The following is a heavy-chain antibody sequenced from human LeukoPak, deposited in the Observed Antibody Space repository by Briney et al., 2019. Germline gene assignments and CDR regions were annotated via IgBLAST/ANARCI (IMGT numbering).Heavy chain of an antibody. D-gene: IGHD5-24*01. V-gene: IGHV4-4*09. CDR2: IYTSGST. Sequence: PSETLSLTCTVSGGSISSYYWSWIRQPPGKGLEWIGYIYTSGSTNYNPSLKSRVTISVDTSKNQFSLKLSSVTAADTAVYYCARSRWLQFRNFDYWGQGTLVTVSS. CDR1: GGSISSYY. J-gene: IGHJ4*02. CDR3: ARSRWLQFRNFDY.